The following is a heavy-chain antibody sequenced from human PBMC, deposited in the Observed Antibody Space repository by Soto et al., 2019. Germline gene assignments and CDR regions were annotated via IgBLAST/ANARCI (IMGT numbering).Heavy chain of an antibody. Sequence: QLQLQESGPGLVKPSETLSLTCTVSGGSISSSSYYWGWIRQPPGKGLEWIGSIYYSGSTYYNPSLKSRVTISVDTSKNHFSLKLSSVTAADTAVYYCASPTYGDYDFRIGYWGQGTLVTVSS. D-gene: IGHD4-17*01. CDR1: GGSISSSSYY. CDR3: ASPTYGDYDFRIGY. J-gene: IGHJ4*02. CDR2: IYYSGST. V-gene: IGHV4-39*02.